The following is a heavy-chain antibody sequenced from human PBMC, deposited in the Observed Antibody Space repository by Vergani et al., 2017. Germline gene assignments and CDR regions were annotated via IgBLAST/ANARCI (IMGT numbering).Heavy chain of an antibody. CDR2: IYYSGST. CDR1: GGSISSSSYY. V-gene: IGHV4-39*07. Sequence: QLQLQESGPGLVKPSETLSLTCTVSGGSISSSSYYWGWIRQPPGKGLEWIGSIYYSGSTYYNPSLKSRVTISVDTSKNQFSLKLSSVTAADTAVYYCARVAGVLEWFSLGWFDPWGQGTLVTVSS. J-gene: IGHJ5*02. CDR3: ARVAGVLEWFSLGWFDP. D-gene: IGHD3-3*01.